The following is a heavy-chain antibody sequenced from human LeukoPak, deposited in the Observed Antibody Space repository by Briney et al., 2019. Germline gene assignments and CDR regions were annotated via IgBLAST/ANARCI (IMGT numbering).Heavy chain of an antibody. D-gene: IGHD2-21*02. CDR2: INHSGST. J-gene: IGHJ4*02. V-gene: IGHV4-34*01. CDR1: GGSFSGYY. CDR3: ARGQTSVVTAIPYYFDY. Sequence: SETLSLTCAVYGGSFSGYYWSWIRQSPGKGLEWIAEINHSGSTYYNPSLKSRVTISVDTSKNQFSLKVNSVTAADTAVYYCARGQTSVVTAIPYYFDYWGRGTLVTVSS.